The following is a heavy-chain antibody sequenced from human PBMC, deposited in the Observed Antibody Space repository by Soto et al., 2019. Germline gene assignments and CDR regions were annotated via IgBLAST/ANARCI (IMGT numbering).Heavy chain of an antibody. V-gene: IGHV1-8*01. Sequence: ASVKVSCKASGYTFTSYDINWVRQATGQGLEWMGWMNPNSGNTGYAQKFQGRVTMTRNTSISTAYMELSSLRSDDTAVYYCARAEIAAAGIDFDYWGQGTLVTVSS. D-gene: IGHD6-13*01. CDR1: GYTFTSYD. CDR3: ARAEIAAAGIDFDY. J-gene: IGHJ4*02. CDR2: MNPNSGNT.